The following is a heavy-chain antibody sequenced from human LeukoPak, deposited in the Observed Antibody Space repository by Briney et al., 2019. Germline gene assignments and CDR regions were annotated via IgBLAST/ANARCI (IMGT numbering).Heavy chain of an antibody. CDR2: ISTYNGNT. D-gene: IGHD6-19*01. V-gene: IGHV1-18*01. J-gene: IGHJ4*02. CDR3: TRGGASSGYDY. Sequence: ASVKVSRKASGYTFTTYDISWARQAPGQGLEWMGWISTYNGNTNYAQKVQGRVTMTTDPSTSTAYMELRSLRSDDTAVYYCTRGGASSGYDYCGQGTLVTVSS. CDR1: GYTFTTYD.